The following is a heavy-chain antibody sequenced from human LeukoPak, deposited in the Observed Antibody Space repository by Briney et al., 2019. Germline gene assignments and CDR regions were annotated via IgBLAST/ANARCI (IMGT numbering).Heavy chain of an antibody. Sequence: GGSLRLSCAASGFTFSDYYMNWIRQAPGKGLEWVSYISSSGTTIYYADPVKGRFTISRDNAKNSLYLQMNSLRAEDTAVYYCARCRPGSSSWYGPPPIDYWGQGTLVTVSS. CDR3: ARCRPGSSSWYGPPPIDY. J-gene: IGHJ4*02. D-gene: IGHD6-13*01. CDR1: GFTFSDYY. CDR2: ISSSGTTI. V-gene: IGHV3-11*01.